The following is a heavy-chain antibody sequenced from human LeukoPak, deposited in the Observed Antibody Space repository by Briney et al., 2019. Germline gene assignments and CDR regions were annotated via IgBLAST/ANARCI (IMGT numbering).Heavy chain of an antibody. CDR1: GFTFSSYG. D-gene: IGHD1-26*01. J-gene: IGHJ5*02. CDR2: IWYDGSKK. CDR3: ARDLGGSYYKPNWFDP. V-gene: IGHV3-33*01. Sequence: PGRSLRLSCAASGFTFSSYGMHWVRQAPGKGLEWVAVIWYDGSKKNYADSVKGRFTVSRDNSKNTLYLQMNSLRVEDTAVYFCARDLGGSYYKPNWFDPWGQGTLVTVSS.